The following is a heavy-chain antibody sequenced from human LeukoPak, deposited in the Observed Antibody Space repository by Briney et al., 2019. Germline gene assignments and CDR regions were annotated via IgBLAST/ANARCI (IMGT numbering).Heavy chain of an antibody. CDR1: GASISSDL. CDR3: ARVITGRRLDP. J-gene: IGHJ5*02. Sequence: SETLPLTCNVSGASISSDLWSWIRQPPGKGLEWIGYIYYSGNTNNNPSLKSRVTMSVDTSKNQFSLKLSSVTAADTAIYYCARVITGRRLDPWGQGTLVTVSS. D-gene: IGHD6-6*01. CDR2: IYYSGNT. V-gene: IGHV4-59*01.